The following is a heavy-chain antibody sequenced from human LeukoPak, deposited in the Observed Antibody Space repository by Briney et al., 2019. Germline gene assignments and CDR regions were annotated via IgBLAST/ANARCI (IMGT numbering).Heavy chain of an antibody. V-gene: IGHV3-30*03. CDR3: ARLDSSAY. CDR1: GFTFSSYG. CDR2: ISYNGNNK. J-gene: IGHJ4*02. Sequence: PGGSLRLSCAASGFTFSSYGMHWVRQAPGKGLEWVAVISYNGNNKYHADSVKGRFTISRDNSKNTLYLQMNSLRAEDTGVYYCARLDSSAYWGQGTLVTVSS. D-gene: IGHD3-22*01.